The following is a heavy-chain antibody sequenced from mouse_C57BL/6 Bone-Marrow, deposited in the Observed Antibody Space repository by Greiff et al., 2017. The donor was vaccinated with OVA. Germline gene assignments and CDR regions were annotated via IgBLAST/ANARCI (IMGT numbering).Heavy chain of an antibody. V-gene: IGHV5-6*02. CDR1: GFTFSSYG. J-gene: IGHJ2*01. D-gene: IGHD1-1*01. CDR3: AREITTVVAKGDY. CDR2: ISSGGSYT. Sequence: VKLMESGGDLVKPGGSLKLSCAASGFTFSSYGMSWVRQTPDKRLEWVATISSGGSYTYYPDSVHGRFTISRDNAKNTLYLQRSSLKSEDTAMYYCAREITTVVAKGDYWGQGTTLTVSS.